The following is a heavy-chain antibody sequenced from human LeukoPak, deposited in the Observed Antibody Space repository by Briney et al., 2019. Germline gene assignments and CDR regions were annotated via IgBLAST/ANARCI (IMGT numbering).Heavy chain of an antibody. J-gene: IGHJ4*02. CDR3: ARAELRYFDWLSPEDYYFDY. CDR2: MNPNSGNT. D-gene: IGHD3-9*01. Sequence: ASVKVSCKASGYTFTDYDINWVRQATGQGLEWMGWMNPNSGNTGYTQKFQGRVTMTRNTSISTAYMELSSLRSEDTAVYYCARAELRYFDWLSPEDYYFDYWGQGTLVTVSS. CDR1: GYTFTDYD. V-gene: IGHV1-8*01.